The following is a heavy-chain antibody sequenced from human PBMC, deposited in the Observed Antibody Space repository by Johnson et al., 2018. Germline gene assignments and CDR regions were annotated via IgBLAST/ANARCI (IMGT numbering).Heavy chain of an antibody. CDR2: ISWNSGSI. Sequence: VQLQESGGGLVQXGGSXKLXCAASGFTFSGSAMHWVRQGPGKGLEWVSGISWNSGSIGYAAYVTGRFTISRDNAKNSLYLQMNGLRAEDTALYYCTKAHSSSPKADYYYGIDVWGQGTTVTVSS. D-gene: IGHD6-6*01. CDR1: GFTFSGSA. V-gene: IGHV3-9*01. J-gene: IGHJ6*02. CDR3: TKAHSSSPKADYYYGIDV.